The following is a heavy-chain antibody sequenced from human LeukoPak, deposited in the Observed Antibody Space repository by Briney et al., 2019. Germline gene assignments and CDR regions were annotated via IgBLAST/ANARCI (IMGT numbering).Heavy chain of an antibody. CDR2: INHSGST. CDR1: GGSFSGYY. CDR3: ARVGVGTFDY. V-gene: IGHV4-34*01. J-gene: IGHJ4*02. D-gene: IGHD3-3*01. Sequence: SETLSLTCAVYGGSFSGYYWSWIRQPPGKGLEWIGEINHSGSTNYNPSLKSRVTISVDTSKNQFSLKLSSVTAADTAVYYCARVGVGTFDYWGQGTLVTVSS.